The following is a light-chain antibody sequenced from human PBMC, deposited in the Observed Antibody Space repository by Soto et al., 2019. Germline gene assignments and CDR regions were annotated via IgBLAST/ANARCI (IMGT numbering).Light chain of an antibody. CDR2: DAS. CDR3: QQYGSSPPIT. Sequence: DIVLTQSPGTLSLSPGERATLSCGASQSINSRSLAWYQQKPGQAPRLLIYDASSRATGIPDRFSGSGSGTDFTLTISRLEPEDFAVYYCQQYGSSPPITFGQGTRLEIK. J-gene: IGKJ5*01. V-gene: IGKV3-20*01. CDR1: QSINSRS.